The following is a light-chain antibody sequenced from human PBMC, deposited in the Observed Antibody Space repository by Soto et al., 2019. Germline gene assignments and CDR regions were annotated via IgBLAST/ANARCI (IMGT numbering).Light chain of an antibody. CDR3: CSYAGEYKYV. CDR1: SSDVGAYNF. Sequence: QSALTQPRSVSGSPGQSVTISCTGSSSDVGAYNFASWYQQHPGAAPKLLIHDVNKRPPGVPDRFSASKSGNTASLTISGLQAEVEADYYCCSYAGEYKYVFGSGTKLTVL. CDR2: DVN. V-gene: IGLV2-11*01. J-gene: IGLJ1*01.